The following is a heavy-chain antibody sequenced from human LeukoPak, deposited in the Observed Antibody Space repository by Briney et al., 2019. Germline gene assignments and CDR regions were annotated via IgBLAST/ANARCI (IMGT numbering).Heavy chain of an antibody. CDR2: LSGSGTTT. CDR1: GFTFSDYA. Sequence: GGSLRLSCAASGFTFSDYAMSWVRQVSGKGLEWVSTLSGSGTTTFYANSVKGRFTISRDSSKNTLYLQMNSLRAADTALYYCTKDYDTVGYYSSDYWGQGTLVTVSS. V-gene: IGHV3-23*01. CDR3: TKDYDTVGYYSSDY. J-gene: IGHJ4*02. D-gene: IGHD3-22*01.